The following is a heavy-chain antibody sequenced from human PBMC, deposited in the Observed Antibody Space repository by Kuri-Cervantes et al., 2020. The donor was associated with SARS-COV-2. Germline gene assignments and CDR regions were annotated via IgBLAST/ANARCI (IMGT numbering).Heavy chain of an antibody. D-gene: IGHD2-2*01. CDR3: ARDSSGTSSLPYYYYMDV. J-gene: IGHJ6*03. CDR1: GGTLSSYI. Sequence: SVKVSCKASGGTLSSYILNWVRQAPGQGLEWMGRIIGTADYAQKFQGRVTITADEFTNTAYMELSSLTSEDTAVYYCARDSSGTSSLPYYYYMDVWGKGTAVTVSS. CDR2: IIGTA. V-gene: IGHV1-69*13.